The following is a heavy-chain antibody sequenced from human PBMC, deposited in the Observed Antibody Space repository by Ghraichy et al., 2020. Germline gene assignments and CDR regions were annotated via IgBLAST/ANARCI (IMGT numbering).Heavy chain of an antibody. CDR2: IGRDHRNI. CDR3: VRGPYSANDVHNYWSPALGH. J-gene: IGHJ4*02. CDR1: GFTFSTFG. Sequence: GESLNISCAASGFTFSTFGMNWVRQTPGKGLAWISFIGRDHRNIYYADSVRGRFTISRDNARNLLFLQMDSLRDDDTAIYFCVRGPYSANDVHNYWSPALGHWGQGTLVTVSS. D-gene: IGHD5-24*01. V-gene: IGHV3-48*02.